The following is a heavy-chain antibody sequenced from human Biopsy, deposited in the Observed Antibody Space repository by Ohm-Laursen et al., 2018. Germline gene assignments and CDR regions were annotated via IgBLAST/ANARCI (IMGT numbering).Heavy chain of an antibody. CDR1: GESFNGYY. CDR2: INHSGRT. CDR3: VRGVDYYDPYHYYALDV. D-gene: IGHD3-22*01. V-gene: IGHV4-34*01. Sequence: SETLSLTCAVYGESFNGYYWSWIRQTPGKGLEWIGGINHSGRTNYNPSLKSRVTISVGTSKNQFSLKVRSVTAADTAVYYCVRGVDYYDPYHYYALDVWGQGTTVTVSS. J-gene: IGHJ6*02.